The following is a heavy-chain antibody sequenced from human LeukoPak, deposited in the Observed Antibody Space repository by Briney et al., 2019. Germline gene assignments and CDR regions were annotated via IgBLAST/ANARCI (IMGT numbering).Heavy chain of an antibody. J-gene: IGHJ5*02. CDR2: FDPEDGET. CDR1: GYTLTELS. V-gene: IGHV1-24*01. CDR3: AIGGTMVRGVIITSNWFDP. Sequence: ASVKVSCKVSGYTLTELSMHWVRQAPGKGLEWMGGFDPEDGETIYAQKLQGRVTMTEDTSTDTAYMELSSLRSEDTAVYYCAIGGTMVRGVIITSNWFDPWGQGTLVTVSS. D-gene: IGHD3-10*01.